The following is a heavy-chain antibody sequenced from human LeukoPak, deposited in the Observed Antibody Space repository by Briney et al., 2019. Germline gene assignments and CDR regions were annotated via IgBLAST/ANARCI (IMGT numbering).Heavy chain of an antibody. V-gene: IGHV3-7*01. D-gene: IGHD6-13*01. CDR3: ATAPAAADSF. CDR1: GFTFSSYS. J-gene: IGHJ4*02. Sequence: PGGSLRLSCAASGFTFSSYSMNWVRQAPGKGLEWVANIERDGSKKTYVDSVKGRFTISRDNAKNSLYLQMSSLRAEDTAVYYCATAPAAADSFWGQGTLVAVSA. CDR2: IERDGSKK.